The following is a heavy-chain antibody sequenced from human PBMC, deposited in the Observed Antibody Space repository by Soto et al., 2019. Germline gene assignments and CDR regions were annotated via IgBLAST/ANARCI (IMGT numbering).Heavy chain of an antibody. CDR1: GFSFAGYA. V-gene: IGHV3-23*01. Sequence: PGGSLRLSCAAAGFSFAGYALTWFRQAPGKGLEWVAAISGGGGSTYYADSVKGRFTISRDNSMHTVFLQMNSLRTGDTALYFCAKTQTFNGYYNAFDYWGQGTRVTVSS. CDR2: ISGGGGST. J-gene: IGHJ4*02. CDR3: AKTQTFNGYYNAFDY. D-gene: IGHD3-9*01.